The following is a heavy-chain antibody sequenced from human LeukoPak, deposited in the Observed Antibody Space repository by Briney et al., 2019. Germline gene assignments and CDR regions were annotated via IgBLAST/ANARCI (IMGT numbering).Heavy chain of an antibody. V-gene: IGHV4-61*02. CDR1: GGSISSSSYY. CDR2: IYTSGST. D-gene: IGHD2-2*01. CDR3: ARHFYCSSITCPSQEGAFDI. Sequence: SETLSLTCTVSGGSISSSSYYWSWIRQPAGKGLEWIGRIYTSGSTNYNPSLNSRVTISVDTSKNQFSLKLSSVTAADTAVYYCARHFYCSSITCPSQEGAFDIWGQGTMVTVSS. J-gene: IGHJ3*02.